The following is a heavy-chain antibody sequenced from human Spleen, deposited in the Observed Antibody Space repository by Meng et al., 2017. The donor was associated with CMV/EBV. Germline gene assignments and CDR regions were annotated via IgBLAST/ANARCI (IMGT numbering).Heavy chain of an antibody. Sequence: ASVKVSCKASGYTFTSYDINWVRQATGQGLEWMGWMNPNSGNTGYAQKFQGRVTMTRDTSISTAYMELNRLRSDDTAVYYCARRSGSGGRYLGVDVWGQGTTVTVSS. V-gene: IGHV1-8*01. J-gene: IGHJ6*02. CDR2: MNPNSGNT. CDR1: GYTFTSYD. CDR3: ARRSGSGGRYLGVDV. D-gene: IGHD6-19*01.